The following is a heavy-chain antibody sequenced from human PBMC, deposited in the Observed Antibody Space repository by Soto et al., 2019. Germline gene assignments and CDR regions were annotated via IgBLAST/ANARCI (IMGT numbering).Heavy chain of an antibody. V-gene: IGHV1-69*05. D-gene: IGHD1-1*01. J-gene: IGHJ4*02. CDR2: IIPIFGTA. CDR1: GGTFSSYA. CDR3: ARGHWTQTLADYYLDS. Sequence: GASVKVSCKASGGTFSSYAISWVRQAPGQGLEWMGGIIPIFGTANYAQKFQGRVTITTDESTSTAYMELNSLKSEDTAVYYCARGHWTQTLADYYLDSWAQGTLVTVSS.